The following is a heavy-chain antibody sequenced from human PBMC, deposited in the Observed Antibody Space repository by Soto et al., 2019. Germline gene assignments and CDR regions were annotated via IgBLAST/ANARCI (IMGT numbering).Heavy chain of an antibody. D-gene: IGHD3-10*01. CDR3: ARDTQGITMVRGVIPYFDY. J-gene: IGHJ4*02. CDR2: INPNSGGT. V-gene: IGHV1-2*02. Sequence: ASVKVSCKASGGTFTCYYMHWVRQAPGQGLEWVGWINPNSGGTNYAQKFQGRVTMTRDTSISTAYMELSRLRSDDTAVYYCARDTQGITMVRGVIPYFDYWGQGTLVTVSS. CDR1: GGTFTCYY.